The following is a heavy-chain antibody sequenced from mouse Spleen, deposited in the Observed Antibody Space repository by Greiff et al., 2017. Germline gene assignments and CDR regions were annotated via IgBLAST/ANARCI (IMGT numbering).Heavy chain of an antibody. Sequence: EVQVVESGPGLVKPSQSLSLTCSVTGYSITSGYYWNWIRQFPGNKLEWMGYISYDGSNNYNPSLKNRISITRDTSKNQFFLKLNSVTTEDTATYYCARDLGQFAYWGQGTLVTVSA. CDR1: GYSITSGYY. V-gene: IGHV3-6*01. J-gene: IGHJ3*01. CDR3: ARDLGQFAY. D-gene: IGHD4-1*01. CDR2: ISYDGSN.